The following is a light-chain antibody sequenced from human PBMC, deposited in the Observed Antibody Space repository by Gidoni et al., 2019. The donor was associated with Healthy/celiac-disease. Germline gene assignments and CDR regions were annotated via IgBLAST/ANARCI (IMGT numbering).Light chain of an antibody. CDR3: QQRSNWPWT. V-gene: IGKV3-11*01. Sequence: EIVVTQSPATLSLSPGERATLSCRASQSVSSYLAWYQPKPGQAPRLLIYDASNRATGIPARFSGSGSGTDFTLTISSLEPEDFAVYYCQQRSNWPWTFGQGTKVEIK. J-gene: IGKJ1*01. CDR1: QSVSSY. CDR2: DAS.